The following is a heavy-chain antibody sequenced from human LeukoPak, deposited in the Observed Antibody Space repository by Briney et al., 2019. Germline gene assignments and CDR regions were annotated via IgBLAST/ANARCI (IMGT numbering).Heavy chain of an antibody. D-gene: IGHD4-17*01. Sequence: PSETLSLTCTVSGGSTSSYYWNWIRQHPGKGLEWIGDSHYSGNTKYNPSLKSRVTISVDTSKNQFSLKLSSVTAADTAVYYCARLDYGDYAWDYWGQGTLVTVSS. CDR1: GGSTSSYY. V-gene: IGHV4-59*08. CDR3: ARLDYGDYAWDY. CDR2: SHYSGNT. J-gene: IGHJ4*02.